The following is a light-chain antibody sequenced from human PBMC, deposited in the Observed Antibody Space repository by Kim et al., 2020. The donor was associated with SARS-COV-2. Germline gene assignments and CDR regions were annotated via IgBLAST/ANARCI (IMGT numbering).Light chain of an antibody. CDR3: QQYYSTPWT. J-gene: IGKJ1*01. V-gene: IGKV4-1*01. CDR1: QSVLYSSNNKNY. Sequence: ATINCKSSQSVLYSSNNKNYLAWYQQKPGQPPKLLIYWASTRESGVPDRFSGSGSGTDFTLTISSMQAEDVAVYYCQQYYSTPWTFGQGTKVDIK. CDR2: WAS.